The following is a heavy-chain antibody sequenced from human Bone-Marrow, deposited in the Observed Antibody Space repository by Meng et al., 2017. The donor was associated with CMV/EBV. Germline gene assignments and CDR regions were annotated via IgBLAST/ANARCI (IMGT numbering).Heavy chain of an antibody. CDR2: INHSGST. D-gene: IGHD6-13*01. Sequence: SETLSLTCAVYGGSFRGYYWSWIRQPPGKGLEWIGEINHSGSTNYNPSLKSRVTISVDTSKNQFSLKLSSVTAADTAVYYWAREIAAGANWFDPWGQGTLVTVSS. J-gene: IGHJ5*02. CDR3: AREIAAGANWFDP. V-gene: IGHV4-34*01. CDR1: GGSFRGYY.